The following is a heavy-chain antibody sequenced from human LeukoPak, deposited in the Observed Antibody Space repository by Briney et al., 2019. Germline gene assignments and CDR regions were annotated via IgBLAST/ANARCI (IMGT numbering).Heavy chain of an antibody. CDR3: ARGNYDSSGYHLYY. CDR1: GLAFSNYG. CDR2: MQYDGSQI. V-gene: IGHV3-30*02. D-gene: IGHD3-22*01. Sequence: PGGSLRLSCTASGLAFSNYGMHWARQAPGKGLEWVAFMQYDGSQIYYANSVKGRFTISRDNSKNALYLQMNSLRSEDTAVYYCARGNYDSSGYHLYYWGQGTLVTVSS. J-gene: IGHJ4*02.